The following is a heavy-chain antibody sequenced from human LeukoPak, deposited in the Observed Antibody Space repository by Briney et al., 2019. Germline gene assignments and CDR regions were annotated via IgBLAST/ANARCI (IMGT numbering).Heavy chain of an antibody. J-gene: IGHJ6*03. CDR3: ARVGDYYYYFIHV. CDR1: GFSFSTYA. V-gene: IGHV3-48*04. Sequence: PGGSLRLSCAASGFSFSTYAMSWVRQAPGKGLEWVSYISSSGSTIYYADSVKGRFTISRDNAKNSLYLQMNSLRAEDTAVYYCARVGDYYYYFIHVWGKGTTVTISS. CDR2: ISSSGSTI.